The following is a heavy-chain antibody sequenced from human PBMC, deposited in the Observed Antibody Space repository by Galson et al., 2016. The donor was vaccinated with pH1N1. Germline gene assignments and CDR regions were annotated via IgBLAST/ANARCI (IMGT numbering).Heavy chain of an antibody. V-gene: IGHV1-18*01. CDR2: ISPYNGNT. CDR3: ARVGRTGCYFVDY. D-gene: IGHD2-21*01. J-gene: IGHJ4*02. Sequence: SVKVSCKASGYTFTNYGIIWMRQAPGQGLEWMGWISPYNGNTNYAQELRGRITMTTDSSTGTAYMELRSLTSDDTAVYHCARVGRTGCYFVDYLGQGTLVSVSS. CDR1: GYTFTNYG.